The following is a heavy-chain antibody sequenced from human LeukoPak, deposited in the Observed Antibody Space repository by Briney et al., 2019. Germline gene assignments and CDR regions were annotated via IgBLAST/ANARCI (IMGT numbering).Heavy chain of an antibody. CDR2: IIPILGIA. D-gene: IGHD3-22*01. CDR1: GGTFSSYA. J-gene: IGHJ4*02. CDR3: ARGPDLYDSSDAPDY. Sequence: GASGKVSCNASGGTFSSYAISWVRQAPGQGLEWMGRIIPILGIANYAHKFQRRVTITADKSTSTAYMQMSSMRSEDKAVYYCARGPDLYDSSDAPDYWGQGTLVTVSS. V-gene: IGHV1-69*04.